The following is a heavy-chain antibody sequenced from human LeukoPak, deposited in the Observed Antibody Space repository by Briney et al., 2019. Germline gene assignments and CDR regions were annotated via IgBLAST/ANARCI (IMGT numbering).Heavy chain of an antibody. CDR3: ARGRSGAGNTEYFQH. V-gene: IGHV1-18*01. D-gene: IGHD4-23*01. J-gene: IGHJ1*01. CDR2: ISAYNGNT. Sequence: ASVKVSCKASGYTFTSYDISWVRQAPGQGLEWMGWISAYNGNTNYAQKLQGRVTMTTDTSTSTAYMELRSLRSDDTAVYYCARGRSGAGNTEYFQHWGQGTLVTVSS. CDR1: GYTFTSYD.